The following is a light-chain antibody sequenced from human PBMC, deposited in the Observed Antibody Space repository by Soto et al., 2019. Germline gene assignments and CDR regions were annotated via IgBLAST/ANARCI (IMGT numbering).Light chain of an antibody. J-gene: IGLJ2*01. Sequence: QSVLTQPPSAFGTPGQRVTISCSGSASNIGSKSVNWYQQLPGAAPKLLMHSNNLRPSGVPERISGSKSGTSASLAISGLRSEDEAVYYCASWDDRLGAVIFGGGTKVTVL. V-gene: IGLV1-47*02. CDR3: ASWDDRLGAVI. CDR1: ASNIGSKS. CDR2: SNN.